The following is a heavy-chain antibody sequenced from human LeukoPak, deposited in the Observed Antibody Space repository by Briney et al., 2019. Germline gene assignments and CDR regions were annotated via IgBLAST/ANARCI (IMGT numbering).Heavy chain of an antibody. V-gene: IGHV3-11*05. D-gene: IGHD2-2*02. CDR1: GXTFSDYY. Sequence: PGGSLRLSWAASGXTFSDYYVSWIRQAPGKGLEWVSYISTTSSYTDYADSVRGRFTISRDNAKDLLYLQMNSLRPEDTAVYYCARDWYCSSSICYTDRNWFDPWGQGTLVTVSS. CDR2: ISTTSSYT. J-gene: IGHJ5*02. CDR3: ARDWYCSSSICYTDRNWFDP.